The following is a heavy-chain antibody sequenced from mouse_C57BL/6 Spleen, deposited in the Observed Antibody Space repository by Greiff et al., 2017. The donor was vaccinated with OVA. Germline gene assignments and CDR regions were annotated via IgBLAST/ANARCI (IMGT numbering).Heavy chain of an antibody. CDR2: IDPSDSYT. D-gene: IGHD2-3*01. J-gene: IGHJ3*01. CDR1: GYTFTSYW. CDR3: AYDGYYGGD. V-gene: IGHV1-59*01. Sequence: VQLQQPGAELVRPGTSVKLSCKASGYTFTSYWMHWVKQRPGQGLEWIGVIDPSDSYTNYNQKFKGKATLTVDTSSSTAYMQLSSLTSEDSAVYYCAYDGYYGGDWGQGTLVTVSA.